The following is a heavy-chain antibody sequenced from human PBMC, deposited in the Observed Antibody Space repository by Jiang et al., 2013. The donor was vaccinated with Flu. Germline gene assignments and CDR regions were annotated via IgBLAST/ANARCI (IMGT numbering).Heavy chain of an antibody. D-gene: IGHD3-22*01. J-gene: IGHJ4*02. Sequence: KPTQTLTLTCTFSGFSITTYGVGVGWIRQPPGKALEWLALVYWDDDNRYNPSLRNRVTVTKDTPNSQAVLTMTNMDPVDTATYYCAHETQDSSGYLEIDWGQGTLVTVSS. CDR2: VYWDDDN. CDR3: AHETQDSSGYLEID. V-gene: IGHV2-5*02. CDR1: GFSITTYGVG.